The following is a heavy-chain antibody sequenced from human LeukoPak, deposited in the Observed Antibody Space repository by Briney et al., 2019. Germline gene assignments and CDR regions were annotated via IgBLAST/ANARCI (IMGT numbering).Heavy chain of an antibody. CDR3: ARAGGSYEFDY. Sequence: GGSLRLSCAASGFTFSSYWMSWVRQAPGKGLEWVANIKKDGSEKYYVDSVKGRFTISRDNAKNSLYLQMNSLRAEDTAVYYCARAGGSYEFDYWGQGTLVTVSS. D-gene: IGHD5-18*01. V-gene: IGHV3-7*01. CDR1: GFTFSSYW. CDR2: IKKDGSEK. J-gene: IGHJ4*02.